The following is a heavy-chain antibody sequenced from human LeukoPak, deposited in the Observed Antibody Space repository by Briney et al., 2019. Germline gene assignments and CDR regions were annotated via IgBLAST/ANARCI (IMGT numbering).Heavy chain of an antibody. CDR3: AKEAGTTGTSCFDY. D-gene: IGHD1-1*01. V-gene: IGHV3-23*01. Sequence: GGSLRLSCAASGFTFSSYWIHWVRQAPGKGLEWVSAISATGTYYADTVKGRFTISRDNSRNTLYLQMNSLRAEDTAIYYCAKEAGTTGTSCFDYWGQGTLVTVSS. CDR1: GFTFSSYW. J-gene: IGHJ4*02. CDR2: ISATGT.